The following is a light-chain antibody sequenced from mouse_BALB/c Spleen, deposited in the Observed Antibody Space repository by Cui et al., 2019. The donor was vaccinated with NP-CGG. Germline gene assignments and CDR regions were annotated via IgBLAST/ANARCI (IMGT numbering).Light chain of an antibody. V-gene: IGLV1*01. Sequence: QAVVTQESALTTSPGETVTLTCRSSTGAVTTNNYDNWVQEKPDHLFPGLIGGTNNRVPGVPARFSGSPNGDKAALTITGAQTEDETIYFCALWYSNHWVFGGGTKLTVL. CDR1: TGAVTTNNY. CDR3: ALWYSNHWV. CDR2: GTN. J-gene: IGLJ1*01.